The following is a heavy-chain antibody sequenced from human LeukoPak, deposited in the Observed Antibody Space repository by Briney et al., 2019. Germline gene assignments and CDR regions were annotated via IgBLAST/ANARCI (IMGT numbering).Heavy chain of an antibody. CDR1: GFTFSSYG. Sequence: GGSLRLSCAASGFTFSSYGMHWVRQAPGKGLEWVAFIRYDGSNKYYADSVKGRFTISRDNSKNTLYLQMNSLRAEDTAVYYCAKEAYYSDSSGKGEIDIWRQRTTVTVSS. CDR3: AKEAYYSDSSGKGEIDI. J-gene: IGHJ3*02. CDR2: IRYDGSNK. V-gene: IGHV3-30*02. D-gene: IGHD3-22*01.